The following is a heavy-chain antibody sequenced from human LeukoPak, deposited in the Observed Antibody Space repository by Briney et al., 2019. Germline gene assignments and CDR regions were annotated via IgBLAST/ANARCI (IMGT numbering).Heavy chain of an antibody. Sequence: GGSLRLSCAASGFTFSSYGMHWVRQAPGKGLEWVAVIWYDGSNKYYADSVKGRFTISRDNSKNTLYLQMNSLRAEDTAVYYCARDRHLLRLLTSNDFDIWGQGTMVTVSS. D-gene: IGHD2-8*01. J-gene: IGHJ3*02. CDR2: IWYDGSNK. V-gene: IGHV3-33*01. CDR3: ARDRHLLRLLTSNDFDI. CDR1: GFTFSSYG.